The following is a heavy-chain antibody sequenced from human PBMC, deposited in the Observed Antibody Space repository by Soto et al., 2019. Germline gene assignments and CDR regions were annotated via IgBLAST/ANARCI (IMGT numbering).Heavy chain of an antibody. V-gene: IGHV3-23*01. Sequence: GGSLRLSCAASGFTFSSYAMNWVRQARGKGLEGVSGISDSGGSTDDADSVKGRFTFSRDNSKNTLYLQMNSLRAADPAVYYCATLSQDDPTHHWGQGTLVTVSS. J-gene: IGHJ1*01. CDR3: ATLSQDDPTHH. D-gene: IGHD2-15*01. CDR1: GFTFSSYA. CDR2: ISDSGGST.